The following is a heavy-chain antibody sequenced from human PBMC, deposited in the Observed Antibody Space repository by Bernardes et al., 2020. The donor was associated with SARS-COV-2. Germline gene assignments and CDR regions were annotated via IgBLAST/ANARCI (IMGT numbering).Heavy chain of an antibody. J-gene: IGHJ6*02. D-gene: IGHD4-17*01. V-gene: IGHV3-21*01. CDR1: GFTFSSYS. CDR3: ARGTTVTTPYYYYYGMDV. CDR2: ISSSSSYI. Sequence: VGSLSLSCAASGFTFSSYSMNWVRQAPGKGLEWVSSISSSSSYIYYADSVKGRFTISRDNAKNSLYLQMNSLRAEDTAVYYCARGTTVTTPYYYYYGMDVWGQGTTVTVSS.